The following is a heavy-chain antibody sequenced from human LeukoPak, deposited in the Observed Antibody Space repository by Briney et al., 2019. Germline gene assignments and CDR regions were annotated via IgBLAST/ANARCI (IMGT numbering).Heavy chain of an antibody. CDR1: GFSLSAYW. CDR3: AREDGFLEEAPSQNDY. CDR2: INRDGSQK. D-gene: IGHD3-3*01. Sequence: GGSLRLSCAASGFSLSAYWMTWVRQAPGKGLEWVANINRDGSQKNHVDSVKGRFTISRDNAKNSLYLQMNSLRAEDTAVYYCAREDGFLEEAPSQNDYWGQGTLVTVSS. V-gene: IGHV3-7*01. J-gene: IGHJ4*02.